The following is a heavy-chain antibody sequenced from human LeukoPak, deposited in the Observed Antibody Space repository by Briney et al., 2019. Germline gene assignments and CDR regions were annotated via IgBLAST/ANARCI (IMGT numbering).Heavy chain of an antibody. CDR2: IYPGDSDT. CDR3: ARQIVGSTDYYYGMDV. J-gene: IGHJ6*02. V-gene: IGHV5-51*01. CDR1: GYSFTSYW. D-gene: IGHD3-16*02. Sequence: GESLKISCKVSGYSFTSYWIGWVRQMPGKGLEWMGTIYPGDSDTRYSPSFQGQVTISADKSISTAYLQWSSLKASDTAMYYCARQIVGSTDYYYGMDVWGQGTTVTVSS.